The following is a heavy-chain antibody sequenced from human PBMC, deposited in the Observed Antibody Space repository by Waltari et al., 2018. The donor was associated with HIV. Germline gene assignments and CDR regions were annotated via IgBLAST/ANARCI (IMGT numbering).Heavy chain of an antibody. Sequence: QVLLVQSGAEVKKPGASVKVSCKTSGYTFTNYYVHWVRPAPGQGLEWMGKINPRGGGTTYAQKFQGRVTMTRDTSTSTVYMELGSLKSEDTAVFYCARDSDFVTYFGAFDFWSQGTMVTVSS. J-gene: IGHJ3*01. CDR3: ARDSDFVTYFGAFDF. D-gene: IGHD3-3*01. CDR2: INPRGGGT. CDR1: GYTFTNYY. V-gene: IGHV1-46*01.